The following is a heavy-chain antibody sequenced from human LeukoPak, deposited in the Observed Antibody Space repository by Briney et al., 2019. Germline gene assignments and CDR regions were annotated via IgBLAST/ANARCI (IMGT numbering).Heavy chain of an antibody. CDR1: GYTFTSYD. CDR3: ARGSTPASSSWYDY. D-gene: IGHD6-13*01. J-gene: IGHJ4*02. Sequence: ASVKVSCKASGYTFTSYDISWVRQATGQGLEWMGWMNPNSGNTGYAQKFQGRVTMTRNTSISTAYMELSSLRSEDTAVYYCARGSTPASSSWYDYWGQGTLVTVSS. V-gene: IGHV1-8*01. CDR2: MNPNSGNT.